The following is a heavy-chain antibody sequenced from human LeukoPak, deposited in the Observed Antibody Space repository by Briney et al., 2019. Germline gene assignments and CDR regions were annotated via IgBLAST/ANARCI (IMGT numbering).Heavy chain of an antibody. J-gene: IGHJ4*02. D-gene: IGHD3-22*01. CDR1: GGSINSYY. CDR3: ARMYYFDSRGKFDY. Sequence: SETLSLTCTVSGGSINSYYWTWIRQPPGKGLEWIGYMYYSGSTKYNPSLKSRVTISIDTPKKQFSLKLTSVTAADTAVYYCARMYYFDSRGKFDYWGQGTLATVSS. V-gene: IGHV4-59*01. CDR2: MYYSGST.